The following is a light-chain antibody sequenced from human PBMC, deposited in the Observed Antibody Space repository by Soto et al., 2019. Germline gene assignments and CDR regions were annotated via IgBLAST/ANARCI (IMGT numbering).Light chain of an antibody. CDR2: NAS. J-gene: IGKJ2*01. Sequence: EIVLTQSPATLSLYPGDRATLSCRASQSISTFLAWYQQKPGQAPRLLIYNASNRAPGIPARFSGSGSGTDFTLIISSLEPEDFAVYYCQQRLNWPPHTFGQGTKVDIK. CDR3: QQRLNWPPHT. CDR1: QSISTF. V-gene: IGKV3-11*01.